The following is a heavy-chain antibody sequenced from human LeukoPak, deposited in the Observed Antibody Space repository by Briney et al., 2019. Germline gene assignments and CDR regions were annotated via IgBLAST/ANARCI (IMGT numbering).Heavy chain of an antibody. J-gene: IGHJ6*03. Sequence: GASVKVSCKASGYTFTGYYMHWVRQAPGQGLEWMGWINPNSGGTNYAQKFQGRVTMTRDTSISTAYMGLSRLRSDDTAVYYCARDPVTLDAYYYYMDVWGKGTTVTVSS. V-gene: IGHV1-2*02. CDR3: ARDPVTLDAYYYYMDV. CDR2: INPNSGGT. CDR1: GYTFTGYY. D-gene: IGHD3/OR15-3a*01.